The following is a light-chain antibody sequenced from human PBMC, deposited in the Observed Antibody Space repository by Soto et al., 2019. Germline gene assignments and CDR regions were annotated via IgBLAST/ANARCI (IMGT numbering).Light chain of an antibody. CDR2: EVS. CDR3: SSYTSSYSRV. Sequence: QSVLTQPASVSGSPGQSITISCSGTSSDVGSYDHVAWYQQFPGKTPKLTIYEVSNRPSGVSNRFSGSKSGNTASLTISGLQAEDEADYYCSSYTSSYSRVFGTGTKVTVL. J-gene: IGLJ1*01. CDR1: SSDVGSYDH. V-gene: IGLV2-14*01.